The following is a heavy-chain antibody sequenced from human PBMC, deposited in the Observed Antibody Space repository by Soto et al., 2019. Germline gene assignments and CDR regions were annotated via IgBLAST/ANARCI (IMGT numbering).Heavy chain of an antibody. CDR3: ATEMGATQGPFDN. CDR1: VFPFGANA. Sequence: AGGSLRLSCVVSVFPFGANAMSWVRQAPGKGLEWVSGLSNTGRRTSYADSVKGRFNISRDNSENTAYLQMNSLRVEDTAVYYCATEMGATQGPFDNWGQGTLVTVSS. D-gene: IGHD1-26*01. J-gene: IGHJ4*02. CDR2: LSNTGRRT. V-gene: IGHV3-23*01.